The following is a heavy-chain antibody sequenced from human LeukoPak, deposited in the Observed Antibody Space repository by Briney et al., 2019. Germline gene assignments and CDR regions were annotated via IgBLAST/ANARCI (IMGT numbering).Heavy chain of an antibody. CDR1: GGSISSSSYY. J-gene: IGHJ4*02. V-gene: IGHV4-39*01. D-gene: IGHD6-19*01. Sequence: PETLSLTCTVSGGSISSSSYYWGWIRQPPGKGLEWIGSIYYSGSTYYNPSLKSRVTISVDTSKNQFSLKLSSVTAADTAVYYCARRGWYEGDYWGQGTLVIVSA. CDR3: ARRGWYEGDY. CDR2: IYYSGST.